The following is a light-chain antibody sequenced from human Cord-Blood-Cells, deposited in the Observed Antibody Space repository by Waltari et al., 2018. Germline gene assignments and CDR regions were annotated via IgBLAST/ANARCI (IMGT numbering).Light chain of an antibody. CDR3: QQYYSTPQNS. CDR2: WAS. J-gene: IGKJ2*03. Sequence: DIVMTQSPDSLAVSLGERATINCKSSQRVLYSSNNKNYLAWYQQKPGQPPKLLIYWASTRESGVPDRFSSSGSGTDFTLTISSLQAEDVAVYYCQQYYSTPQNSFGQGTKLEIK. CDR1: QRVLYSSNNKNY. V-gene: IGKV4-1*01.